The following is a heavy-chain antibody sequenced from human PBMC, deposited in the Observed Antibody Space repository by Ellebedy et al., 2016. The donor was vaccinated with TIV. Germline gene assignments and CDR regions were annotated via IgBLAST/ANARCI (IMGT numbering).Heavy chain of an antibody. D-gene: IGHD2-2*02. J-gene: IGHJ4*02. Sequence: SLKISCAASGFTVSSNYMSWVRQAPGKGLEWVSGISWNSGSIGYADSVKGRFTISRDNAKNSLYLQMNSLRAEDMALYYCAKSYCSSTNCHIDYWGQGTLVTVSS. CDR2: ISWNSGSI. CDR1: GFTVSSNY. CDR3: AKSYCSSTNCHIDY. V-gene: IGHV3-9*03.